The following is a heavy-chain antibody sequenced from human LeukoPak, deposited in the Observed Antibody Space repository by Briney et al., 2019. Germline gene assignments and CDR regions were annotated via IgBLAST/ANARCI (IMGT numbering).Heavy chain of an antibody. Sequence: SETLSLTCTVSGGSISSYYWSWIRQPPGKGLEWIGRIYTSGSTNYNPSLKSRVTMSVDTSKNQFSLKLSSVTAADTAVYYCARDLTVAVAVTNWFDPWGQGTLVTVSS. CDR3: ARDLTVAVAVTNWFDP. J-gene: IGHJ5*02. CDR1: GGSISSYY. D-gene: IGHD6-19*01. CDR2: IYTSGST. V-gene: IGHV4-4*07.